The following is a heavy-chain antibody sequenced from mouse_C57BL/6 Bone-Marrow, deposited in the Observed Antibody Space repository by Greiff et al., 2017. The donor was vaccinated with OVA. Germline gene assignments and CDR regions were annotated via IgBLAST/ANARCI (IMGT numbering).Heavy chain of an antibody. D-gene: IGHD1-1*01. CDR1: GYTFTDYE. CDR2: IDPETGGT. V-gene: IGHV1-15*01. CDR3: ARRAVVARWYFDV. Sequence: QVQLQQSGAELVRPGASVTLSCKASGYTFTDYEMHWVKQTPVHGLEWIGAIDPETGGTAYNQKFKDKAILTADKSSSTAYMELRSLTSEDSAVYYCARRAVVARWYFDVWGTGTTVTVSS. J-gene: IGHJ1*03.